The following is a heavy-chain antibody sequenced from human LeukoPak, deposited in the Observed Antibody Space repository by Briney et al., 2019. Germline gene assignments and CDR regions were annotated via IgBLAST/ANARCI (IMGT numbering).Heavy chain of an antibody. CDR2: IKAKAHGGTT. V-gene: IGHV3-15*01. J-gene: IGHJ4*02. Sequence: PGGSLRLSCAASGFTFSSYAMSWVRQAPGKGLEWVGRIKAKAHGGTTDYAAPVKGRFTISRDDSKNTLYLQMNSLKTEDTAVYYCTTDGVGIEGATFDYWGQGTLVTVSS. CDR3: TTDGVGIEGATFDY. D-gene: IGHD1-26*01. CDR1: GFTFSSYA.